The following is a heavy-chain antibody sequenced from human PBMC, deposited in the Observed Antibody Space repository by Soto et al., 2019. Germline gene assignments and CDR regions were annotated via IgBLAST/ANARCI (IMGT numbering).Heavy chain of an antibody. Sequence: GASVKVSCKASGYSFSIFAIHWVRQAPGQRLEWMGWIDAGNGDTKYSEKFQGRVTITGRTSASTAYMDLSSLRSEDTAVYYCATQGRTTTEFDFWGQGTLVTVSS. D-gene: IGHD4-4*01. J-gene: IGHJ4*02. CDR2: IDAGNGDT. CDR3: ATQGRTTTEFDF. CDR1: GYSFSIFA. V-gene: IGHV1-3*01.